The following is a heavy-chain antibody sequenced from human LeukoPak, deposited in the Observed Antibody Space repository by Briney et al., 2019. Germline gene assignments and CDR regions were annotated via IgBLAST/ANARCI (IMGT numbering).Heavy chain of an antibody. CDR2: ISWNSGSI. D-gene: IGHD6-6*01. J-gene: IGHJ3*02. CDR1: GFTFDDYA. CDR3: AKAIAARVAFDI. Sequence: PGGSLRLSCAASGFTFDDYAMHWVRQAPGKGLEWVSGISWNSGSIGYADSVKGRFTIPRDNAKNSLYLQMNSLRAEDTALYYCAKAIAARVAFDIWGQGTMVTVSS. V-gene: IGHV3-9*01.